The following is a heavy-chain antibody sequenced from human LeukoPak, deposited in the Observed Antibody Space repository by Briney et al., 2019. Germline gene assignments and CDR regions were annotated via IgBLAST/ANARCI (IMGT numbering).Heavy chain of an antibody. CDR3: ARIYGLYQEAMDV. J-gene: IGHJ6*02. Sequence: PSETPSLTCTVSGGSMTAGDYYWGWVRQPPGTGLQWIATSYQGASLKSRVTISLDTSKNQFSLRLTSVTAADTAVYYCARIYGLYQEAMDVWGPGITVTVSS. CDR1: GGSMTAGDYY. CDR2: S. V-gene: IGHV4-39*07. D-gene: IGHD3-16*02.